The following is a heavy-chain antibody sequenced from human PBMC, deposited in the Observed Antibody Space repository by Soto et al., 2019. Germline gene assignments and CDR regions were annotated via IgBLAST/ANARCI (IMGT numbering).Heavy chain of an antibody. V-gene: IGHV3-15*07. CDR3: TTEHWFLPYYYYGMDV. D-gene: IGHD3-10*01. CDR2: IKSKTDGGTT. Sequence: AGGSLRLSCAASGFTFSNAWMNWVRQAPGKGLEWVGRIKSKTDGGTTDYAAPVKGRFTISRDDSKNTLYLQMNSLKTEDTAVYYCTTEHWFLPYYYYGMDVWGQGTTVTVSS. J-gene: IGHJ6*02. CDR1: GFTFSNAW.